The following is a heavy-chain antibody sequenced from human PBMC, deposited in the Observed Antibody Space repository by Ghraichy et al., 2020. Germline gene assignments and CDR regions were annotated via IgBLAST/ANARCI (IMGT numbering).Heavy chain of an antibody. V-gene: IGHV3-21*01. CDR2: ISSSSYI. CDR3: ASQLTDRHV. J-gene: IGHJ6*02. CDR1: GFTFSSYS. D-gene: IGHD6-13*01. Sequence: GESLNISCAASGFTFSSYSMNWVRQAPGKGLEWVSSISSSSYIYYADSVKGRFTISRDNAKNSLYLQMNSLRAEDTAVYYCASQLTDRHVWGQGTTVTVSS.